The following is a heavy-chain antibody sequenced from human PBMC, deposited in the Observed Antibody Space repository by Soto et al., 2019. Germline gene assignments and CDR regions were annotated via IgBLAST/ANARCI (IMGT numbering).Heavy chain of an antibody. D-gene: IGHD6-19*01. Sequence: SETLSLTCIVSGGSISGFDWSWTRQPPGKGLERIGYIHRGGNTYYSPSLENRVTISVDTSKNQFYLKLRSVTAADTAVYYCARRGWSNDYWGQGILVTLS. V-gene: IGHV4-59*01. CDR3: ARRGWSNDY. CDR2: IHRGGNT. J-gene: IGHJ4*02. CDR1: GGSISGFD.